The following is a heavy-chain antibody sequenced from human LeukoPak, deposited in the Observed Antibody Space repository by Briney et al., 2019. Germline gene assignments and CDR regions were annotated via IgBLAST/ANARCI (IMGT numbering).Heavy chain of an antibody. J-gene: IGHJ4*02. CDR3: AKGTVNGYYFDY. CDR1: GFTFSSYG. Sequence: PGGSLRLSCAASGFTFSSYGMHWVRQAPGKGLEWVAFIRYDGSNKYYADSVKGRFTISRDNAKNSLYLQMNSLRAEDTAVYYCAKGTVNGYYFDYWGQGTLVTVSS. D-gene: IGHD4-17*01. CDR2: IRYDGSNK. V-gene: IGHV3-30*02.